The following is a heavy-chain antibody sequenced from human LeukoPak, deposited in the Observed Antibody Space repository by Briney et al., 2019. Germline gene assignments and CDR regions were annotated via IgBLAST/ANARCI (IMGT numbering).Heavy chain of an antibody. J-gene: IGHJ4*02. Sequence: GGSLRPSCAASGSTFSLYSMNWVRQAPGKWLEWVSAISGIGGSTYYADSVKGRFTISRDNSKNTLYLQMNSLRAEDTAVYYCAKDRGTMVRGVARYFDYWGQGTLVTVSS. CDR1: GSTFSLYS. CDR2: ISGIGGST. D-gene: IGHD3-10*01. V-gene: IGHV3-23*01. CDR3: AKDRGTMVRGVARYFDY.